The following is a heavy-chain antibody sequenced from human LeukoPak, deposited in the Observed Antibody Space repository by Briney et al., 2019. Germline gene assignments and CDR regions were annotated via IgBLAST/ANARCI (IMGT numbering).Heavy chain of an antibody. J-gene: IGHJ4*02. CDR3: AGLTAAAGFDY. V-gene: IGHV3-48*01. CDR2: IIGSSRTI. Sequence: GGSLRLSXAASGFSFSTYSMNWVRQAPGKGLEWIAYIIGSSRTISYADSVKGRFTISRDNAKNSLYLQMNSLRAEDTAVYYCAGLTAAAGFDYWGQGTLVTVSS. CDR1: GFSFSTYS. D-gene: IGHD6-13*01.